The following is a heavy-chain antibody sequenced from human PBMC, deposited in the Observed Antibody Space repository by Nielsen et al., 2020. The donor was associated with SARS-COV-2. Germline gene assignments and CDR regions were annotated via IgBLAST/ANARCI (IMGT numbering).Heavy chain of an antibody. Sequence: GGSLRLSCAASGFTFSSYSMNWVRQAPGKGLEWVSSISSSSSYIYYADSVKGRFTISRDNAKNSLYLQMNSLRDEDTAVYYCARDLYSSSWTHNYWGQGTLVTVSS. D-gene: IGHD6-13*01. V-gene: IGHV3-21*01. CDR3: ARDLYSSSWTHNY. CDR2: ISSSSSYI. CDR1: GFTFSSYS. J-gene: IGHJ4*02.